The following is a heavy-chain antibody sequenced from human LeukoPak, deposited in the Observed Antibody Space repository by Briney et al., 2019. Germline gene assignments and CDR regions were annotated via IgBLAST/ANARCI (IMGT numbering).Heavy chain of an antibody. CDR2: IIPILGIA. Sequence: SAKVSCKASGGTFSSYAISWVRQAPGQGLEWMGRIIPILGIANYAQKFQGRVTITADKSTSTAYMELSSLRSEDTAVYYCARDRGRPRAYYYYGMDVWGQGTTVTVSS. D-gene: IGHD3-10*01. V-gene: IGHV1-69*04. CDR1: GGTFSSYA. J-gene: IGHJ6*02. CDR3: ARDRGRPRAYYYYGMDV.